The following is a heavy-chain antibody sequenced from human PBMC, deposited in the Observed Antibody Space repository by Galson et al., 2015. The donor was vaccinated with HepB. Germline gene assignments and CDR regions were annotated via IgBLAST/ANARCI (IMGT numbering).Heavy chain of an antibody. Sequence: SLRLSCAAPGFTFSGSAIHCARQASGEGPEWIGDFRGKDKNYAAVYVLSLKGRFTISRDDAKNMAYLHMRSLKTDDTAVYYCVRSGDFSGYSSRWGQGTLFTVSS. J-gene: IGHJ4*02. V-gene: IGHV3-73*01. CDR2: FRGKDKNYAA. D-gene: IGHD6-19*01. CDR3: VRSGDFSGYSSR. CDR1: GFTFSGSA.